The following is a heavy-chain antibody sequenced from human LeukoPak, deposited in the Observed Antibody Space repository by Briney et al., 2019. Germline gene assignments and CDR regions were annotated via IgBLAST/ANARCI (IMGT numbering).Heavy chain of an antibody. CDR1: GFTFSNHA. D-gene: IGHD2-15*01. V-gene: IGHV3-23*01. CDR2: ISGGGRTT. J-gene: IGHJ4*02. CDR3: AKNVVVKRYIDF. Sequence: PGGSLRLSCAASGFTFSNHAMSCVRQAPGKGLQWVAVISGGGRTTEYEDFVKGRFTNSRDNSKNTLSLQMNSLTVEDTAIYFCAKNVVVKRYIDFWGQGTLVTVSS.